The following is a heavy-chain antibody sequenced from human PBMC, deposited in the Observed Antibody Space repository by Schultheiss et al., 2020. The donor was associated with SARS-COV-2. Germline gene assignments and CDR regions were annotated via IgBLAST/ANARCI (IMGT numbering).Heavy chain of an antibody. CDR3: AKDFRARPVSNYYYYYGMDV. CDR1: GFTFSSYG. V-gene: IGHV3-30*18. Sequence: GGSLRLSCAASGFTFSSYGMHWVRQAPGKGLEWVAVISYDGSNKYYADSVKGRFTISRDNSKNTLYLQMNSLRAEDTAVYYCAKDFRARPVSNYYYYYGMDVWGQGTTVTVS. CDR2: ISYDGSNK. J-gene: IGHJ6*02. D-gene: IGHD6-6*01.